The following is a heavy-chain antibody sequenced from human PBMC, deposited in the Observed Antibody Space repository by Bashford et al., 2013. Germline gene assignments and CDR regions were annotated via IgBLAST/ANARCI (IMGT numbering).Heavy chain of an antibody. Sequence: TLSLHLAXVFFGGVPPVLRTGAGYVSPPGTGPWSGLATSFTVAAPPTTPPSKSRVTISVDTSKNQFFLNMASVTAADTAVYYCARLSPQYDSEGYYPGLDTWGQGTLVTVSS. CDR2: SFTVAAP. V-gene: IGHV4-59*12. D-gene: IGHD3-22*01. CDR3: ARLSPQYDSEGYYPGLDT. J-gene: IGHJ5*02. CDR1: GGVPPVLRT.